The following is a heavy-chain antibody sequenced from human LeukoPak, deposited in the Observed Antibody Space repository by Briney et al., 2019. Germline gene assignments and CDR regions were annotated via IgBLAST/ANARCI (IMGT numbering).Heavy chain of an antibody. J-gene: IGHJ4*02. Sequence: GSLSLTCTVSGGSISSYYWSWIRQPPGKGLEWIGYIYTSGSTNYNPSLKSRVTISVDTSKNQFSLKLSSVTAADTAVYYCARHGVTIADYWAREPWSPSPQ. CDR1: GGSISSYY. CDR2: IYTSGST. D-gene: IGHD3-10*01. V-gene: IGHV4-4*09. CDR3: ARHGVTIADY.